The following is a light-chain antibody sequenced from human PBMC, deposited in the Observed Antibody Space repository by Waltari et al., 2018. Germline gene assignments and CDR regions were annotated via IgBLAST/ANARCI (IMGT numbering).Light chain of an antibody. Sequence: VMTQSPPSLSVSPGQPASISCKSSQSLLHSDGKSYLCWYVQKPGQPPQLLLYEASNRFSGVPERFSGSGSGTLFTLKISRVDAEDVGIYYCMQRIQTPVTFGGGTKVEIK. CDR1: QSLLHSDGKSY. V-gene: IGKV2D-29*01. CDR3: MQRIQTPVT. CDR2: EAS. J-gene: IGKJ4*01.